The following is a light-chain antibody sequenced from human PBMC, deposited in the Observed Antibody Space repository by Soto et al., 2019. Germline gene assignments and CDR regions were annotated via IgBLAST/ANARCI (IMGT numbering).Light chain of an antibody. CDR3: QQYYSTPYT. V-gene: IGKV4-1*01. CDR1: QSVLYSSTNKNY. Sequence: DIVMTQSPDSLAVSLGERATINCKSSQSVLYSSTNKNYLAWYQQKPGQPPNLLIYWASTRESGVPDRFSGSGSGTDFTLTISSLQAEDVAVYYCQQYYSTPYTFGQGTKLEIK. CDR2: WAS. J-gene: IGKJ2*01.